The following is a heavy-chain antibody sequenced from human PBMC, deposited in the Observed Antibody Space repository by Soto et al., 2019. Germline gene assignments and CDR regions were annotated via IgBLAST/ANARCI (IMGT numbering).Heavy chain of an antibody. V-gene: IGHV1-46*01. CDR1: GYTFTSYF. Sequence: AASVKVSCKASGYTFTSYFVHWVRQAPGQGLEWMGIINPSGGSTTYAQKFQGRVAMTRDTSTSTVYMELSSLRSEDTAVYYCARESAHRIIARNYYYFGMDVWGLGTTVTVYS. J-gene: IGHJ6*02. CDR3: ARESAHRIIARNYYYFGMDV. CDR2: INPSGGST. D-gene: IGHD3-10*01.